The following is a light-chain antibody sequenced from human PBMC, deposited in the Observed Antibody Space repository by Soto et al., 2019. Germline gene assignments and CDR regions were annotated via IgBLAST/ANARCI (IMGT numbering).Light chain of an antibody. CDR2: GAS. CDR3: QQYNDWPPA. J-gene: IGKJ4*01. V-gene: IGKV3-15*01. CDR1: QSVSSK. Sequence: ETVMTQSPATLSLSPGERATLSCRASQSVSSKLVWYQQKPGQAPRFLIYGASTRATGIPARFRGSGSGTEFTLTIDSLQSEDFAVYYCQQYNDWPPAFGGGPKVEIK.